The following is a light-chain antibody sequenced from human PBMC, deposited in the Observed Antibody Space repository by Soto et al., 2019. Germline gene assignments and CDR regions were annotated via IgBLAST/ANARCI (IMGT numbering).Light chain of an antibody. CDR1: QSVGST. V-gene: IGKV3-15*01. J-gene: IGKJ1*01. CDR3: QQYNNWPRT. Sequence: EKVMTQSPATLSVSPGERATLSCRASQSVGSTLAWYQQKPGQPPRLLIYDASTRATGIPARFSGSGSGTEFTLTISSLQSEDFAVYYCQQYNNWPRTFGQGTKVDIK. CDR2: DAS.